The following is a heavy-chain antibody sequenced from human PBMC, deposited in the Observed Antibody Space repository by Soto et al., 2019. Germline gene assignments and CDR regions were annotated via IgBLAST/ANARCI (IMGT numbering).Heavy chain of an antibody. Sequence: PGGSLRLSCAASGFTVSGTYMTWVRQAPGKGLECVSVIYGSGGTNYADSVKGRFTISRDGSHNTLYLQMNGLRADDTAVYYCARDRPGVKGAFDPWGQGTLVTVSS. CDR2: IYGSGGT. CDR1: GFTVSGTY. J-gene: IGHJ5*02. V-gene: IGHV3-53*01. CDR3: ARDRPGVKGAFDP. D-gene: IGHD2-2*01.